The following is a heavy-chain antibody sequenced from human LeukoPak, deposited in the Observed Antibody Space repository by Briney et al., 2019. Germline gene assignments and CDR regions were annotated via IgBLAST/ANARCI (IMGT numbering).Heavy chain of an antibody. CDR3: ARPYYYGSGSYGHFDY. Sequence: PGGSLRLSCAASGFTFSSYAMSWVRQAPGKGLEWVSDISGSGGSTYYADSVKGRFTISRDNSKNTLYLQMNSLRAEDTAVYYCARPYYYGSGSYGHFDYWGQGTLVTVSS. J-gene: IGHJ4*02. D-gene: IGHD3-10*01. V-gene: IGHV3-23*01. CDR1: GFTFSSYA. CDR2: ISGSGGST.